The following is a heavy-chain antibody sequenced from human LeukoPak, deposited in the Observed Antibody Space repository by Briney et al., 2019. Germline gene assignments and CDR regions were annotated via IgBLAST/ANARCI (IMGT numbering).Heavy chain of an antibody. CDR1: GDSIY. Sequence: PSETLSLTRSVSGDSIYWSWVRQSPGKGLQWIGTVFSGGATSYSPSLASRVTMSLDKSKSHFSLKLSSVTAADTAIYYCAIVTSHPRYFDRWGQGTLVTVSS. CDR3: AIVTSHPRYFDR. J-gene: IGHJ4*02. D-gene: IGHD3-9*01. V-gene: IGHV4-59*01. CDR2: VFSGGAT.